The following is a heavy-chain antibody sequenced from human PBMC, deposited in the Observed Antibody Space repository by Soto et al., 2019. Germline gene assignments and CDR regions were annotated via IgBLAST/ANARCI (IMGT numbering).Heavy chain of an antibody. V-gene: IGHV3-48*01. Sequence: EVQLVESGGGLVQPGGSLRLSCAASGFTFSSYSMNWVRQAPGKGLEWVSYISSSSSTIYYADSVKGRFTISGDNAKNSLYLQMNSLRAEDTAVYYCARGGGYSGYDYGKLDYWGQGTLVTVSS. CDR1: GFTFSSYS. CDR3: ARGGGYSGYDYGKLDY. J-gene: IGHJ4*02. CDR2: ISSSSSTI. D-gene: IGHD5-12*01.